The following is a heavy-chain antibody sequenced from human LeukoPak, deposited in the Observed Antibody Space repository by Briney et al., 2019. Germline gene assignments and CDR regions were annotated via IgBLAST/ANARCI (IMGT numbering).Heavy chain of an antibody. D-gene: IGHD3-9*01. V-gene: IGHV3-23*01. J-gene: IGHJ4*02. CDR1: GFTFNTYA. CDR2: VSGNGRDT. Sequence: GGSLRLSCAASGFTFNTYAMTWVRQAPGKGLEWVSTVSGNGRDTYYADSMRGRFTISRDNPKNTLYLQMNGLRAEDTAVYFCARDPGYAIYYFDYWGQGTLVTVSS. CDR3: ARDPGYAIYYFDY.